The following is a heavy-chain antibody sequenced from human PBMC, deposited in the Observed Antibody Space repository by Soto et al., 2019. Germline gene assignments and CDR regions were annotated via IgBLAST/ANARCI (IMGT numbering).Heavy chain of an antibody. V-gene: IGHV4-30-4*01. D-gene: IGHD4-17*01. CDR3: AREYPMTTVTWKYFDY. Sequence: PSETLSLTCTVSGGSISSGDYYWSWIRQPPGKGLEWIGYIYYSGSTYYNPSLKSRVTISVDTSKNQFSLKLSSVTAADTAVYYCAREYPMTTVTWKYFDYWGQGTLATVSS. CDR2: IYYSGST. CDR1: GGSISSGDYY. J-gene: IGHJ4*02.